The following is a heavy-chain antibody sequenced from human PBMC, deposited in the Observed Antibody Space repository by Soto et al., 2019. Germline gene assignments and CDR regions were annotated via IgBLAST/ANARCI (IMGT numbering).Heavy chain of an antibody. Sequence: PGGSMEISRASCRFSLSIYIMTLVRKEPGKGLEWVSYISSSSSTIYYADSVKGRFTISRDNAKNSLYLQMNSLRAEDTAVYYCARDPASGYDQHGLGFDYWGQGTLVTVSS. J-gene: IGHJ4*02. D-gene: IGHD5-12*01. CDR2: ISSSSSTI. CDR1: RFSLSIYI. CDR3: ARDPASGYDQHGLGFDY. V-gene: IGHV3-48*01.